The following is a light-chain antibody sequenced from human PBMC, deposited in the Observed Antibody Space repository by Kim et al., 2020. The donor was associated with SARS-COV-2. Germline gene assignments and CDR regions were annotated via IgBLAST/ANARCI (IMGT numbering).Light chain of an antibody. J-gene: IGLJ3*02. CDR2: EDN. Sequence: TVATPRAGRSGSIASNYVQCYQQPPGSAPTPVIYEDNQRPSGVPDRFSGSIDSSSNSASLTISGLKTEDEADYYCQSYDSSNQKVFGGGTKLTVL. CDR1: SGSIASNY. V-gene: IGLV6-57*02. CDR3: QSYDSSNQKV.